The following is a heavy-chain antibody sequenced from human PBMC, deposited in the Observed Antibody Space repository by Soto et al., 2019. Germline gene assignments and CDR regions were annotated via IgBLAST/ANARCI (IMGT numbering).Heavy chain of an antibody. CDR1: GYTFTNYG. Sequence: QVQLVQSGAEVKKPGASVKVSCKASGYTFTNYGISWVRQAPGQGLEWMGWISAYNGNTNYAQKLQGRVTMNTDTSTSTAYMELRSLRSDDTAVYYCARVGDCSSTSCRYYYYYGMDVWGQGTTVTVSS. V-gene: IGHV1-18*01. D-gene: IGHD2-2*01. J-gene: IGHJ6*02. CDR3: ARVGDCSSTSCRYYYYYGMDV. CDR2: ISAYNGNT.